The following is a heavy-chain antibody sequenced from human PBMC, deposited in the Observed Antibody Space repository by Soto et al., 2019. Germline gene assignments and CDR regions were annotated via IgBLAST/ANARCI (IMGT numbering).Heavy chain of an antibody. CDR2: IWYDGSEK. Sequence: QVQLVESGGGVVQPGRSLRLSCEASGFTFSSYGMHWVRQAPGKGLQWVAVIWYDGSEKNYVDSVKGRFTISRDNAKNSVFLQMNSLRAEDTAVYYCAREEVESGGWQNWGQGTLVTVSS. CDR1: GFTFSSYG. J-gene: IGHJ4*02. V-gene: IGHV3-33*01. CDR3: AREEVESGGWQN. D-gene: IGHD6-19*01.